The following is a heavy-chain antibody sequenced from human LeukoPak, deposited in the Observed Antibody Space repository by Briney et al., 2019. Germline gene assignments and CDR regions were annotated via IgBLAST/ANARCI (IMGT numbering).Heavy chain of an antibody. Sequence: PGGSLRLSCVASGFIFRSYGMNWVRQAPGKGLEWVSAISGSGGSTYYADSVKGRFTISRDNSKNTLYLQMNSLRAEDTAVYYCAKERPVPDEDFQHWGQGTLVTVSS. CDR1: GFIFRSYG. V-gene: IGHV3-23*01. CDR3: AKERPVPDEDFQH. CDR2: ISGSGGST. J-gene: IGHJ1*01.